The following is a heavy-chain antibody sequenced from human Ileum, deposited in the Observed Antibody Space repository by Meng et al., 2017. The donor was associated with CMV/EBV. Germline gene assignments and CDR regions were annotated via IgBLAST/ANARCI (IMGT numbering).Heavy chain of an antibody. CDR2: ISADGVGT. Sequence: GESLKISCVGSGFSFSDYSMHWVRQGPRKGLEWVSSISADGVGTYYRDSVRGRFTISRDNSRDTLHLQMDDLGPEDTAIYFCAKIMRSSYARGAFDVWGQGSVVTVSS. J-gene: IGHJ3*01. V-gene: IGHV3-23*01. CDR1: GFSFSDYS. CDR3: AKIMRSSYARGAFDV. D-gene: IGHD3-16*01.